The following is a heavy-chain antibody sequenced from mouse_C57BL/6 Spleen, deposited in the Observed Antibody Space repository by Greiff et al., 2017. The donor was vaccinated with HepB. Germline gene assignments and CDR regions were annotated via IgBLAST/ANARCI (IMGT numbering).Heavy chain of an antibody. CDR2: IDPEDGET. CDR1: GFNIKDYY. Sequence: EVKLQESGAELVKPGASVKLSCTASGFNIKDYYMHWVKQRTEQGLEWIGRIDPEDGETKYDPKFQGKATITADTSSNTAYLQLSSLTSEDTAVYYCARCHGSSYSYAMDYWGQGTSVTVSS. J-gene: IGHJ4*01. CDR3: ARCHGSSYSYAMDY. D-gene: IGHD1-1*01. V-gene: IGHV14-2*01.